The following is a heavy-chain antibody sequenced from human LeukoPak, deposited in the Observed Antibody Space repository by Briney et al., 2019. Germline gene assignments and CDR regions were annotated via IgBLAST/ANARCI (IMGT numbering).Heavy chain of an antibody. J-gene: IGHJ4*02. Sequence: GRSLRLSCAASGFTFADHAMHWVRQAPGEGLGWVSGISWNSGRIGYADSVKGRFTISRDNAKNSLYLQMNSLRAEDTALYYCAKVSDDILTGYYTRWGQGTLVSVSS. CDR1: GFTFADHA. D-gene: IGHD3-9*01. CDR2: ISWNSGRI. V-gene: IGHV3-9*01. CDR3: AKVSDDILTGYYTR.